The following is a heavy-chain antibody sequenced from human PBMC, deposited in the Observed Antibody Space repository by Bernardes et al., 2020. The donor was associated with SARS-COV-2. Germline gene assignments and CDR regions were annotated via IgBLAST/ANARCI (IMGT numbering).Heavy chain of an antibody. CDR1: GFSFGRHW. CDR2: IKQDGSEI. Sequence: GGSLRLSCAASGFSFGRHWMNWVRPAPGKGLEWVANIKQDGSEINYVDSVKGRFTVSRDNSMNSLYLQMNSLRAEDTAVYYCVRRSPSTRPAGMPTFYYSLDVWGQGTTVTVSS. CDR3: VRRSPSTRPAGMPTFYYSLDV. V-gene: IGHV3-7*01. D-gene: IGHD6-6*01. J-gene: IGHJ6*02.